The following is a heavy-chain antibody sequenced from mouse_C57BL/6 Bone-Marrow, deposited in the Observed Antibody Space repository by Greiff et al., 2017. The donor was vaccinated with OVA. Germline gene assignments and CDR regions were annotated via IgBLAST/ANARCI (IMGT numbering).Heavy chain of an antibody. CDR2: IYPSDSET. J-gene: IGHJ2*01. Sequence: QVQLQQPGAELVRPGSSVKLSCKASGYTFTSYWMDWVKQRPGQGLEWIGNIYPSDSETHYNQKFKDKATLTVDKSSSTAYMQLSSLTSEDSAVYYCARVGGLRPLFDYWGQGTTLTVSS. V-gene: IGHV1-61*01. D-gene: IGHD2-4*01. CDR1: GYTFTSYW. CDR3: ARVGGLRPLFDY.